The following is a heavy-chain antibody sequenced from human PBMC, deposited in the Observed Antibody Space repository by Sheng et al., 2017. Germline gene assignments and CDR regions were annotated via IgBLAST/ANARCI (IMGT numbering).Heavy chain of an antibody. J-gene: IGHJ4*02. CDR1: GGSINSFY. CDR3: AREKKIVVGPAAIWHLFDY. CDR2: VHSSGST. D-gene: IGHD2-2*01. V-gene: IGHV4-4*07. Sequence: QVQLQESGPGLVKPSETLSLTCTVSGGSINSFYWSWIRQPAGKGLEWIGRVHSSGSTNYNPSLKSRVTMSVDTSKNQFSLKLSSVTAADTAVYYCAREKKIVVGPAAIWHLFDYWGQGTLVTVSS.